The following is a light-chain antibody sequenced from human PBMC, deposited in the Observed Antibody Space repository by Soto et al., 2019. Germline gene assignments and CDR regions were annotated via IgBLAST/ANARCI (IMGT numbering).Light chain of an antibody. Sequence: QAVVTQPPSASETPEQRVIISCSGGTSNIGTNSVTWYQHLPGTAPKLLIYNSYQRPSGVPDRFSGSKSGTSASLAISGLQSEDEADYYCASWDDNLKTLLFGGGTKVTVL. CDR1: TSNIGTNS. CDR2: NSY. CDR3: ASWDDNLKTLL. V-gene: IGLV1-44*01. J-gene: IGLJ2*01.